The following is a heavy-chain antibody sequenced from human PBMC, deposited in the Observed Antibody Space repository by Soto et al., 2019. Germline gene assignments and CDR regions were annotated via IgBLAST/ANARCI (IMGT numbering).Heavy chain of an antibody. CDR3: AKDYSSSWYGHFDY. D-gene: IGHD6-13*01. J-gene: IGHJ4*02. CDR2: ISGSGGST. Sequence: GGSLRLSCAASGFTFSSYAMSWVRQAPGKGLEWVSAISGSGGSTYYADSVKGRFTIPRDNSKNTLYLQMNSLRAEDTAVYYCAKDYSSSWYGHFDYWGQGTLVTVSS. CDR1: GFTFSSYA. V-gene: IGHV3-23*01.